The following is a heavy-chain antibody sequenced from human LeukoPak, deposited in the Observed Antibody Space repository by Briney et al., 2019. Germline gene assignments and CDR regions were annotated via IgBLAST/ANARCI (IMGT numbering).Heavy chain of an antibody. CDR2: INEDGSER. D-gene: IGHD3-16*01. J-gene: IGHJ4*02. V-gene: IGHV3-7*03. CDR3: ARDRDYVWGSYYGPDY. CDR1: GFTFSNYW. Sequence: PGGSLRLSCAASGFTFSNYWMNWVRQAPGKGLEWVATINEDGSERYYMDSMKGRFTISRDNGDNSLYLQMNSLRAEDTAVYYCARDRDYVWGSYYGPDYWGQGTLVTVSS.